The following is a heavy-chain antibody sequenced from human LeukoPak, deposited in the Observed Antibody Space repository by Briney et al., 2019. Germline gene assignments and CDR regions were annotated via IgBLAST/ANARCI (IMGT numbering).Heavy chain of an antibody. V-gene: IGHV3-21*01. J-gene: IGHJ6*03. CDR1: GFTFSSYS. Sequence: GGSLRLSCAASGFTFSSYSMMWLGQAPGKGLEWVSSISSSSSYIYYAHSVKGRFTISRDNAKNSLYLQMNSLRAEDAAVYYCARDQYCSSTSCYNGYYYYYMDVWGKGTTVTVSS. CDR2: ISSSSSYI. D-gene: IGHD2-2*02. CDR3: ARDQYCSSTSCYNGYYYYYMDV.